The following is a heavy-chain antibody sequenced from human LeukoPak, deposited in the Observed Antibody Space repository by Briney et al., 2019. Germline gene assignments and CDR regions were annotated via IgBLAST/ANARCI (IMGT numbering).Heavy chain of an antibody. CDR2: IGPSDGST. V-gene: IGHV1-46*01. CDR3: AREVAATSFDS. CDR1: RDPVSDYY. D-gene: IGHD2-15*01. J-gene: IGHJ4*02. Sequence: ASVKVSCKAPRDPVSDYYIQWVRQGPGQGLEWLGIIGPSDGSTAYSQRFQDRLNLTRDTPTNTVYMEMRSLTSEDTAVYYCAREVAATSFDSWGQGTLVTVSS.